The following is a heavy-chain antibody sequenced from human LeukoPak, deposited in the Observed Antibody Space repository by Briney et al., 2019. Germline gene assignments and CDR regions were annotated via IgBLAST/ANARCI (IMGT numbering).Heavy chain of an antibody. J-gene: IGHJ6*02. V-gene: IGHV1-46*01. D-gene: IGHD3-3*01. Sequence: GASVKVSCKASGYTFTSYYMHWVRQAPGQGLEWMGIINPSGGSTSYAQKFQGRVTMTRDTSTSTVYMELSSLRSEDTAVYYCARDLGFLVWLEYGMDVWGQGTTVTVSS. CDR3: ARDLGFLVWLEYGMDV. CDR2: INPSGGST. CDR1: GYTFTSYY.